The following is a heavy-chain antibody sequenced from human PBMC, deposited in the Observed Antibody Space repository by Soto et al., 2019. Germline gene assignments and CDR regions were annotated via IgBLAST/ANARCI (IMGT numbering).Heavy chain of an antibody. D-gene: IGHD1-26*01. CDR1: Y. J-gene: IGHJ4*02. V-gene: IGHV4-34*01. CDR2: INHSGST. Sequence: YWTWIRQSPGKGLEWIGQINHSGSTTYNPSLKSRVTISLGTSKNQFSLELSSVTAADTAVYYCARGLFSENYYSGGWYYFDYWGQGTLVTVSS. CDR3: ARGLFSENYYSGGWYYFDY.